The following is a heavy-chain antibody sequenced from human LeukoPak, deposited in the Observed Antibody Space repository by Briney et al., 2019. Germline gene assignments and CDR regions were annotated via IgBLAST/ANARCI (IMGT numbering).Heavy chain of an antibody. D-gene: IGHD5-24*01. CDR1: EFTFNRYS. CDR2: VSSASGFI. J-gene: IGHJ4*02. Sequence: PGGSLRLSCTASEFTFNRYSINWVRKAPGRGLEWVSSVSSASGFIYYADSVKGRFTISRDNAKNSVYLQMNSLRAEDTAVYYCARDIRPDGYNGAFVDYWGQGTLVTVTS. V-gene: IGHV3-21*04. CDR3: ARDIRPDGYNGAFVDY.